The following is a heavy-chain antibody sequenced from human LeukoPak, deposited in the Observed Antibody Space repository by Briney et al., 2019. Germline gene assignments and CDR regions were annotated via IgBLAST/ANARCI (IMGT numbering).Heavy chain of an antibody. V-gene: IGHV1-18*04. J-gene: IGHJ4*02. Sequence: GASVKVSCKVSGYTFTSYGISWVRQAPGQGLEWMGWISAYNGNTNYAQKLQGRVTMTTDTSTSTAYMELRSLRSDDTAVYYCARDLGALAVAGSFDYWGQGTLVTVSS. D-gene: IGHD6-19*01. CDR2: ISAYNGNT. CDR1: GYTFTSYG. CDR3: ARDLGALAVAGSFDY.